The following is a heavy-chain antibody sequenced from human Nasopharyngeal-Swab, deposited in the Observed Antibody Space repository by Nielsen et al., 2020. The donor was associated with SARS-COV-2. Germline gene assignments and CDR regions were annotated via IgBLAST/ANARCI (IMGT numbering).Heavy chain of an antibody. CDR2: IYYNGNT. D-gene: IGHD6-13*01. CDR1: GDSIAYSTFS. CDR3: VRSSSWYYFDY. Sequence: SETLSLTCTVSGDSIAYSTFSWGWIRQPPGKGLACIGNIYYNGNTYQNPSLKSRLTISVDKSKNQFSLQLSSVNAADTAVYYCVRSSSWYYFDYWAQGTQVTVSS. J-gene: IGHJ4*02. V-gene: IGHV4-39*01.